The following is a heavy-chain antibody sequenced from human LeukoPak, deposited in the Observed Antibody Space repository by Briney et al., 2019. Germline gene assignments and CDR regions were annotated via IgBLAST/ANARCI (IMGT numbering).Heavy chain of an antibody. CDR3: ASGAVALNEIDY. D-gene: IGHD6-19*01. V-gene: IGHV4-30-2*01. J-gene: IGHJ4*02. Sequence: SSETLSLTCTVSGGSISSGGYYWSWIRQPPGKGLEWIGYIYHSGSTYYNPSLKSRVTISVDRSKNQFSLKLSSVTAADTAVYYCASGAVALNEIDYWGQGTLVTVSS. CDR1: GGSISSGGYY. CDR2: IYHSGST.